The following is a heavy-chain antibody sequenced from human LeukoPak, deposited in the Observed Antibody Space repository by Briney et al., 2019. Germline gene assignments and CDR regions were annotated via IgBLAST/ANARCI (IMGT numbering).Heavy chain of an antibody. CDR1: GGSFSGYS. CDR2: INHGGGT. Sequence: SETLSLTCAVYGGSFSGYSWNWIRQPPGKGLEWIGDINHGGGTNYSPSLKSRVTVSVDTSKSRFSLKLSSVTAADTAVYYCARSYRTLTPGYFDYWGQGTLVTVSS. D-gene: IGHD4-11*01. V-gene: IGHV4-34*01. J-gene: IGHJ4*02. CDR3: ARSYRTLTPGYFDY.